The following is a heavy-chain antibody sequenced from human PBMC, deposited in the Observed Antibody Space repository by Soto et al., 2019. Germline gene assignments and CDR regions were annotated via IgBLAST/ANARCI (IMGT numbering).Heavy chain of an antibody. J-gene: IGHJ4*02. Sequence: GGSLRLSCAASGFTFSSYAMSWVRQAPGKGLEWVSTISGSGGSTYYADSVKGRFTISRDNSKNTLYLQMNTLRAEDTAIYYCAKANRYCSGSNCYTFDYWGQGTLVTVSS. V-gene: IGHV3-23*01. CDR2: ISGSGGST. CDR3: AKANRYCSGSNCYTFDY. D-gene: IGHD2-15*01. CDR1: GFTFSSYA.